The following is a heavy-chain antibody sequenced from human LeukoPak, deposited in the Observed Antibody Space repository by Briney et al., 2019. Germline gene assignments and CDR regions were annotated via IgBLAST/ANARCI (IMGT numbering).Heavy chain of an antibody. V-gene: IGHV3-30*18. D-gene: IGHD3-10*01. J-gene: IGHJ4*02. CDR3: AKSLSSRGLIIPKTTRYFDY. CDR2: ISYDASNK. Sequence: GGSLRLSCAASGFTFSNYGMHWVRQAPGKGLEWLAVISYDASNKYYEDSVKGRFTISRDNSKNTLYLQMNSLRAEDTAVYYCAKSLSSRGLIIPKTTRYFDYWGQGTLVTVSS. CDR1: GFTFSNYG.